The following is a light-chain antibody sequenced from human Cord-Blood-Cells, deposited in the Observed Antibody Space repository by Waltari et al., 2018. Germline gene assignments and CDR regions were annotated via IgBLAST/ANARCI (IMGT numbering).Light chain of an antibody. CDR3: SSYTSSSWV. CDR2: DVS. V-gene: IGLV2-14*03. J-gene: IGLJ3*02. CDR1: SSAVGGYNY. Sequence: QSALTQPASVSGSPGQSITISCTGTSSAVGGYNYVSWYQQHSGKAPKLMIYDVSNRPSGFSNRFSGSKSGNTASLTISGLQAEDEADYYCSSYTSSSWVFGGGTKLTVL.